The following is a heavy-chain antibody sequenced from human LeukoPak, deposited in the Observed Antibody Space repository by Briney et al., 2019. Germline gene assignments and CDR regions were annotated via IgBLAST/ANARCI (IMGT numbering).Heavy chain of an antibody. V-gene: IGHV3-15*01. CDR3: SRNADHDW. Sequence: GGSLRLSCAASGFTFSDAWLNWVRQTPEKGLEWVARIKRQTEGWTKDYAAPVKGRFTISRDDSKSTVYLQMNSLEIEDTAVYYCSRNADHDWWGQGTLVTVSS. J-gene: IGHJ4*02. D-gene: IGHD1-14*01. CDR1: GFTFSDAW. CDR2: IKRQTEGWTK.